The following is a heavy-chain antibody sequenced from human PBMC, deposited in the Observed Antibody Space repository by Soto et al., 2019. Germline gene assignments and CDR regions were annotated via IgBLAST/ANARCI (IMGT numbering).Heavy chain of an antibody. CDR2: IDPSDSYT. CDR3: ARRYYYDSSGYSNRYWFDP. J-gene: IGHJ5*02. D-gene: IGHD3-22*01. V-gene: IGHV5-10-1*01. CDR1: GYSFTSYW. Sequence: HGESLKISCKGSGYSFTSYWISWVRQMPGKGLEWMGRIDPSDSYTNYSPSFQGHVTISADKSISTAYLQWSSLKASDTAMYYCARRYYYDSSGYSNRYWFDPWGQGTLVTVSS.